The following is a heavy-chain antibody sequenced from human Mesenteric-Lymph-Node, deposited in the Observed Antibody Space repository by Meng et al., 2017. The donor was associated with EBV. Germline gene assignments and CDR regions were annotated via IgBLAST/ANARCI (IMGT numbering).Heavy chain of an antibody. J-gene: IGHJ4*02. V-gene: IGHV4-34*01. CDR2: INHSGST. D-gene: IGHD6-6*01. Sequence: QVRLQQGGAGLLKPSATLSLTCAVYGRSFSGYYWSWIRQPPGKGLEWIGEINHSGSTNYNPSLKSRVTISVDTSKNQFSLKLSSVTAADTAVYYCARGPYSSYDYWGQGTLVTVSS. CDR1: GRSFSGYY. CDR3: ARGPYSSYDY.